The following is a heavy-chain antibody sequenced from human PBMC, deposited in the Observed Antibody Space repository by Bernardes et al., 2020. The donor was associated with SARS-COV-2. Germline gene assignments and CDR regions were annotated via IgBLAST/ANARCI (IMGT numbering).Heavy chain of an antibody. V-gene: IGHV3-53*01. CDR3: ARENYYDSSGYYHGWFDP. Sequence: GGSLSLSCAASGFTVSSNYMSWVRQAPGKGLEWVSVIYSGGSTYYADSVKGRFTISRDNSKNTLYLQMNSLRAEDTAVYYCARENYYDSSGYYHGWFDPWGQGTLVTVSS. D-gene: IGHD3-22*01. J-gene: IGHJ5*02. CDR1: GFTVSSNY. CDR2: IYSGGST.